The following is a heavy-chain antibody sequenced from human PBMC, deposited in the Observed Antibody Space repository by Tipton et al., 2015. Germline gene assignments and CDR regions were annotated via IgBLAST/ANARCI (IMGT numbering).Heavy chain of an antibody. CDR3: ARARGRRGGLFDS. CDR2: IYHSASS. Sequence: VKPSENLSLTCTVSGDSIHKYYLTWIRQPPGRGLEWIGYIYHSASSNYNPSLKSRVTISVDTSKTQFSLKMSSVTASDTAVYYCARARGRRGGLFDSWGQGILVTVSS. V-gene: IGHV4-59*01. CDR1: GDSIHKYY. D-gene: IGHD4-23*01. J-gene: IGHJ4*02.